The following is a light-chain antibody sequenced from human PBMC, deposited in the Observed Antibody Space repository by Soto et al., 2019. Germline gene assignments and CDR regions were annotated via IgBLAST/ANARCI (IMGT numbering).Light chain of an antibody. V-gene: IGLV2-14*01. CDR2: EVT. J-gene: IGLJ1*01. CDR3: TSKTSGITYV. CDR1: SSDVGAFNY. Sequence: QSALTQPASVSGSPGQSITISCTGTSSDVGAFNYVSWYQQHPGKVPKLRIYEVTNRPSGVSHRFSGSKSGNMASLTISGLQAEDEADYYCTSKTSGITYVFGTGTKVTVL.